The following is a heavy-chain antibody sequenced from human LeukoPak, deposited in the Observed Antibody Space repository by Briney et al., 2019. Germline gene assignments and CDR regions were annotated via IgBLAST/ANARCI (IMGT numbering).Heavy chain of an antibody. D-gene: IGHD3-22*01. CDR1: GFTFSSYA. J-gene: IGHJ4*02. CDR3: AIMHPYYDGSGYWVQ. CDR2: ISTSGGSS. V-gene: IGHV3-23*01. Sequence: GGSLRLTCAASGFTFSSYAMSWVRQAPGKGLEWVSGISTSGGSSSYADSVKGRFTISRDNPRNTLYMQMNSLRAEDTALYYCAIMHPYYDGSGYWVQWGQGTLVTVSS.